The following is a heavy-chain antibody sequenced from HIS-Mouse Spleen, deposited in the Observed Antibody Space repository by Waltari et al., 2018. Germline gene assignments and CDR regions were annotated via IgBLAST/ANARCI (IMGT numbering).Heavy chain of an antibody. D-gene: IGHD1-26*01. CDR2: ISYDGSNK. CDR1: GFTFSSYG. V-gene: IGHV3-30*03. CDR3: ARESGSYGNWFDP. Sequence: GGVVQPGRSLRLSCAASGFTFSSYGMHWVRQAPGKGLEWVAVISYDGSNKYYADSVKGRFTISRDNSKNTLYLQMNSLRAEDTAVYYCARESGSYGNWFDPWGQGTLVTVSS. J-gene: IGHJ5*02.